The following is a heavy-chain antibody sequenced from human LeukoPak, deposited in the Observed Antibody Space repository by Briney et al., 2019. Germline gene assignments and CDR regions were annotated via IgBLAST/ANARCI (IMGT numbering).Heavy chain of an antibody. CDR2: INPNSGGT. J-gene: IGHJ3*02. CDR3: ARDEAATSDNAFDI. V-gene: IGHV1-2*02. Sequence: ASVKVSCKASGYTFTGYYMHWVRQAPGQGLEWMGWINPNSGGTNYAQKFQGRVTMTRDTPISTAYMELSRLTSDDTAVYYCARDEAATSDNAFDIWGQGTMVTVSS. CDR1: GYTFTGYY. D-gene: IGHD1-26*01.